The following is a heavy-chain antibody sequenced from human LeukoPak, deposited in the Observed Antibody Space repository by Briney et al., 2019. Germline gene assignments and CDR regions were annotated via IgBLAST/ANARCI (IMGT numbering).Heavy chain of an antibody. CDR1: GFTSSSYS. V-gene: IGHV3-21*01. D-gene: IGHD3-10*01. CDR3: ASLTSYGSATNDY. Sequence: GGSLRLSCAASGFTSSSYSMNWVRQAPGKGLEWVSSISSSSSYIYYADSVKGRFTISRDNAKNSLYLQMNSLRAEDTAVYYCASLTSYGSATNDYWGEGTLVTVSS. CDR2: ISSSSSYI. J-gene: IGHJ4*02.